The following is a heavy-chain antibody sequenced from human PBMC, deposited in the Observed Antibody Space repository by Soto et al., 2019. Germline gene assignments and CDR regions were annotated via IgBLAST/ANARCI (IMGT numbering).Heavy chain of an antibody. CDR1: GYTFTSYG. J-gene: IGHJ4*02. V-gene: IGHV1-18*01. D-gene: IGHD6-19*01. CDR2: ISAYNGNT. Sequence: GASVKVSCKASGYTFTSYGISWVRQAPGQGLEWMGWISAYNGNTNYAQKLQGRVTMTTDTSTSTAYMELRSLRSDDTAVYYCARDGRSVAVAGWATFWGQGTLVTVSS. CDR3: ARDGRSVAVAGWATF.